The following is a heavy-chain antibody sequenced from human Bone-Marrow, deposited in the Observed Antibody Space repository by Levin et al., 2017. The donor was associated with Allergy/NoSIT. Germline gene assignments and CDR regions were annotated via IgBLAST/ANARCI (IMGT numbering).Heavy chain of an antibody. J-gene: IGHJ4*02. Sequence: VASVKVSCKASGYTFTSYDINWVRQATGQGLEWMGWMNPNSGNTGYAQKFQGRVTMTRDTSTTTAYMELSSLRSEDTAVYYCATGGITTRTIDYWGQGTLVTVSS. CDR2: MNPNSGNT. V-gene: IGHV1-8*01. D-gene: IGHD4-17*01. CDR1: GYTFTSYD. CDR3: ATGGITTRTIDY.